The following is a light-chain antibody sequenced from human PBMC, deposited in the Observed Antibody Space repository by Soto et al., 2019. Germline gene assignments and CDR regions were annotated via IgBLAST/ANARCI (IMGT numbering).Light chain of an antibody. V-gene: IGLV2-14*03. CDR1: SSDVGGYNY. CDR3: SSYTSSNTVI. Sequence: QSALTQPASVSGSPGQSITFSCTGTSSDVGGYNYISWYQQHPGKAPKFIIYDVRNRPSGVSNRFSGSRSGNTASLTISGLQAEDEADYYCSSYTSSNTVIFGGGTKLTVL. CDR2: DVR. J-gene: IGLJ2*01.